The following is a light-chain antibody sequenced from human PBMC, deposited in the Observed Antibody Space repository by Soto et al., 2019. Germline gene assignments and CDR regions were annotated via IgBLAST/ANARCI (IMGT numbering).Light chain of an antibody. J-gene: IGKJ1*01. CDR2: AAS. CDR1: QRISTY. Sequence: DIQMTQSPSSLAASVGDRVTITCRASQRISTYLNWYQVKPGEAPKLLIYAASTLQSGVPSRFSGSSSGTDFTLTISSLGPEDFATYYCQQTYSTPRTFGQGTRVEIK. CDR3: QQTYSTPRT. V-gene: IGKV1-39*01.